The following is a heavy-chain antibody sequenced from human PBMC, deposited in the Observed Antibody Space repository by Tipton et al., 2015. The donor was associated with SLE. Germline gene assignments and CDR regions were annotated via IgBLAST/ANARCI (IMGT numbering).Heavy chain of an antibody. CDR1: GGSFSGYY. Sequence: TLSLTCAVYGGSFSGYYCSWIRQPPGKGLEWIGEINHSGGTNYNPSLKSRVTISVDTSKNQFSLKLSSVTAADTAVYYCARGLEWLPRGAFDIWGQGTMVTVSS. D-gene: IGHD3-3*01. V-gene: IGHV4-34*01. CDR2: INHSGGT. J-gene: IGHJ3*02. CDR3: ARGLEWLPRGAFDI.